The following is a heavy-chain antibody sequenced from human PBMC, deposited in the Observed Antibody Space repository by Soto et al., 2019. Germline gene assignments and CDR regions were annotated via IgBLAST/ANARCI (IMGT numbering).Heavy chain of an antibody. CDR1: GGTFSSYA. J-gene: IGHJ3*02. Sequence: GASVKVSCKASGGTFSSYAISWVRQAPGQGLEWMGGIIPIFGTANYAQKFQGRVTITADESTSTAYMELSSLRSEDTAVYYCARGRFPFTKRRGSGFRYCSSTSCYTFRDDAFDIWGQGTMVTVSS. D-gene: IGHD2-2*02. CDR3: ARGRFPFTKRRGSGFRYCSSTSCYTFRDDAFDI. V-gene: IGHV1-69*13. CDR2: IIPIFGTA.